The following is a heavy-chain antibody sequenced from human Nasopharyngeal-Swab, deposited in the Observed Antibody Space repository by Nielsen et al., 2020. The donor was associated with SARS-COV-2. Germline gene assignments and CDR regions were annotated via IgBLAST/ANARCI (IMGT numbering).Heavy chain of an antibody. Sequence: GGSLKISWQGSGSTFTNNWITWVRQMPGKGLEWMGRIDPSDSYTYYSPSFQGHVIISADKSINTAYMQWSSLKAPDTAMYYCARQIGDYGFDAFDVWGQGTMVTVSS. CDR3: ARQIGDYGFDAFDV. CDR2: IDPSDSYT. D-gene: IGHD4-17*01. V-gene: IGHV5-10-1*01. J-gene: IGHJ3*01. CDR1: GSTFTNNW.